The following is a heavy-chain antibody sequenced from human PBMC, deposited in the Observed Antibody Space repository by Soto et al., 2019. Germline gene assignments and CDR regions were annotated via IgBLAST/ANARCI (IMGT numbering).Heavy chain of an antibody. D-gene: IGHD2-21*01. CDR3: AKEQSASSNSLHATDV. J-gene: IGHJ6*01. V-gene: IGHV3-30*09. Sequence: QEQLVESGGGVVEPGRPLRLSCTASEFTFNTYPMHWVRQAPGKGLEWVADISFDGAAKYYADSVKGRFAISRDNSMNTLSPRMNSLRTEDTAVYYCAKEQSASSNSLHATDVWCPGTTVSFPS. CDR2: ISFDGAAK. CDR1: EFTFNTYP.